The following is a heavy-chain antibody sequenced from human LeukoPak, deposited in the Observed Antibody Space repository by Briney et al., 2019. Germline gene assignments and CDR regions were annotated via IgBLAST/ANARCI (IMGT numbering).Heavy chain of an antibody. V-gene: IGHV1-8*03. J-gene: IGHJ4*02. CDR2: MNPNSGNT. CDR3: ARGSSSGGDFDY. D-gene: IGHD6-19*01. CDR1: GYTFTSYD. Sequence: ASVKVSCEASGYTFTSYDINWVRQATGQGLEWMGWMNPNSGNTGHAQKFQGRVTITRNTSISTAYMELSSLRSEDTAVYYCARGSSSGGDFDYWGQGTLVTVSS.